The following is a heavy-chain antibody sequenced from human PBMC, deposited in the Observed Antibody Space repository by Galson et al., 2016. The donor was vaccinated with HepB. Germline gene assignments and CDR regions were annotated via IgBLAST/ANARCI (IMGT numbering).Heavy chain of an antibody. D-gene: IGHD2-2*02. CDR2: IHSDESDT. CDR3: AREREIRYTVLTSYYFDY. J-gene: IGHJ4*02. Sequence: SLRLSCAASGFPFSSYSMHWVRQAPGKGLVWVSRIHSDESDTRYADSVKGRFTISRDNAKNTVYLQVISLRAEDTAVYYCAREREIRYTVLTSYYFDYWGQGTLVTVSS. V-gene: IGHV3-74*01. CDR1: GFPFSSYS.